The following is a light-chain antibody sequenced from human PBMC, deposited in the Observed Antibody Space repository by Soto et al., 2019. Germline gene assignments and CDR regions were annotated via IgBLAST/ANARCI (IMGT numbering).Light chain of an antibody. J-gene: IGLJ2*01. CDR2: EVS. V-gene: IGLV2-8*01. CDR1: SSDVGGYNY. Sequence: QSVLTQPPSASGSPGQSVTISCTGTSSDVGGYNYVSWYQQHPGKAPKLMIYEVSKRPSGVPDRFSGSKSGNTASLAVSGLQAEDEADYYCSSDAGSNNLVFGGGTKRTV. CDR3: SSDAGSNNLV.